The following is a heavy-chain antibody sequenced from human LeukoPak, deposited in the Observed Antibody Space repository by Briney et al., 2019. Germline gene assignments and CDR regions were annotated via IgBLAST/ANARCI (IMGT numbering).Heavy chain of an antibody. CDR2: ISSSSSYI. V-gene: IGHV3-21*01. CDR1: GFTFSSYS. D-gene: IGHD2-2*01. Sequence: GGSLRLSCAASGFTFSSYSMNWVRQAPGKGLEWVSSISSSSSYIYYADSVKGRFTISRDNAKNSLYLQMNSLRAEDTAVYYCARWGRSSTSCFDYWGQGTLVTVSS. J-gene: IGHJ4*02. CDR3: ARWGRSSTSCFDY.